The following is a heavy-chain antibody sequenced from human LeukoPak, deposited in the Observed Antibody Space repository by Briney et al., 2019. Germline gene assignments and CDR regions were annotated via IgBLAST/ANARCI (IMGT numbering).Heavy chain of an antibody. J-gene: IGHJ4*02. V-gene: IGHV4-59*01. CDR3: ARTGGHEYSTSWYALSLDY. D-gene: IGHD6-13*01. CDR2: IYYSGST. Sequence: SETLSLTCTVSGGSISSYYWSWSRQPPGKGLEWIGYIYYSGSTNYNPSLKSRGTISVDTSKNQFSLRLRSVTAADTAADSCARTGGHEYSTSWYALSLDYWGQGTLVTVSS. CDR1: GGSISSYY.